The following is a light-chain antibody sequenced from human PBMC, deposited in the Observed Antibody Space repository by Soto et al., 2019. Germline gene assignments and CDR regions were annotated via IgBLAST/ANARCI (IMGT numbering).Light chain of an antibody. V-gene: IGKV4-1*01. J-gene: IGKJ2*03. CDR1: QSILSSSNNKNY. CDR2: WAS. CDR3: QQYYSTPYS. Sequence: DIVMTQSPDSLAVSLGERATIHCKSSQSILSSSNNKNYLAWYQQKPGLPPKLLIYWASTRASGVPDRFSGSGSGTDFTLTITSLQAEDVAVYYCQQYYSTPYSFGQGTKLEIK.